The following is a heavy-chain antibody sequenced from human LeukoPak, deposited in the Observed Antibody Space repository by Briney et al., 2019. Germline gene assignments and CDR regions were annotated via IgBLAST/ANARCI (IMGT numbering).Heavy chain of an antibody. CDR2: INHSGGT. CDR1: GWSFSGYY. V-gene: IGHV4-34*01. CDR3: ARAQWLENYYYYGMDV. D-gene: IGHD6-19*01. Sequence: SETLSLTCAVSGWSFSGYYWSWIRQPPGKGLEWIGDINHSGGTNYNPSLKSRVTISVDTSKNQFSLKLSSGTAADTAVYYCARAQWLENYYYYGMDVWGKGTTVTVSS. J-gene: IGHJ6*04.